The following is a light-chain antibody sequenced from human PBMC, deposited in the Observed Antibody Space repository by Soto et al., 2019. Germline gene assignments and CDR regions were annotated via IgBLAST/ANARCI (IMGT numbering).Light chain of an antibody. J-gene: IGLJ3*02. CDR1: NCDVGGYKY. V-gene: IGLV2-14*01. Sequence: QSALTQPASVSGSPGQSITLSCTGTNCDVGGYKYVSWYQQHSGNAPKVLIYEVSNRPLGVSNRFSDSKSGNTASLTVSGLQAEDEADYYCNSYTSSNTWVFGGGTKVTVL. CDR3: NSYTSSNTWV. CDR2: EVS.